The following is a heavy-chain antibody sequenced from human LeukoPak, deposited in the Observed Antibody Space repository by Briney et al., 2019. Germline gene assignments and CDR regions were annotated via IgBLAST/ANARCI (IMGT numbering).Heavy chain of an antibody. CDR3: ARDRYGDFTPADFDY. CDR2: IYHSGST. CDR1: GYSISSGYY. D-gene: IGHD4-17*01. V-gene: IGHV4-38-2*02. J-gene: IGHJ4*02. Sequence: SETLSLTCAVSGYSISSGYYWGWIRQPPGKGLEWIGSIYHSGSTYYNPSLKSRVTISVDTSKNQFSLKLSSVTAADTAVYYCARDRYGDFTPADFDYWGQGTLVTASS.